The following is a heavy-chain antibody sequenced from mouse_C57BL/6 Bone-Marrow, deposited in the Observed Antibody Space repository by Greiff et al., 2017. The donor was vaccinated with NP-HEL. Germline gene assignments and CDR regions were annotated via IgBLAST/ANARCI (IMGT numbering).Heavy chain of an antibody. V-gene: IGHV5-4*01. CDR2: ISDGGSYT. D-gene: IGHD1-1*01. CDR1: GFTFSSYA. J-gene: IGHJ2*01. Sequence: VQLKESGGGLVKPGGSLKLSCAASGFTFSSYAMSWVRQTPEKRLEWVATISDGGSYTYYPDNLKGRSTLSRDNAKNTLYLQLRHLKSEDTAMYYCARNYCGYYFDYWGQGTTLTVSS. CDR3: ARNYCGYYFDY.